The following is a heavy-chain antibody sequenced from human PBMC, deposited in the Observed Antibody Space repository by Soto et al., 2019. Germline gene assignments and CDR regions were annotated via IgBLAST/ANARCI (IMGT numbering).Heavy chain of an antibody. CDR2: ISYDGSNK. D-gene: IGHD3-3*01. CDR3: ARDLFYDFWSGYSPSLDY. J-gene: IGHJ4*02. CDR1: GFTFRSYA. Sequence: VQLVESGGGVVQPGRSLRLSCAASGFTFRSYAMHWVRQAPGKGLEWVAVISYDGSNKYYADSVKGRFTISRDNSKNTLYLQMNSLRAEDTAVYYCARDLFYDFWSGYSPSLDYWGQGTLVTVSS. V-gene: IGHV3-30-3*01.